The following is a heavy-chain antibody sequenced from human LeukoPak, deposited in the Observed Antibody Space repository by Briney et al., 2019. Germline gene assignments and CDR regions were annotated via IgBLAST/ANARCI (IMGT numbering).Heavy chain of an antibody. CDR1: GFTFSSYA. D-gene: IGHD6-19*01. J-gene: IGHJ4*02. CDR2: INASIGST. V-gene: IGHV3-23*01. CDR3: SKVSFPLGIAVAGYYLDY. Sequence: GGSVRVSCTASGFTFSSYAMNWVRQAPGKGLEWVAGINASIGSTYYAHTVKGRVTISRDNSKNTPFMQMNSLRAEDTAVYYCSKVSFPLGIAVAGYYLDYWRQGTLVSVCS.